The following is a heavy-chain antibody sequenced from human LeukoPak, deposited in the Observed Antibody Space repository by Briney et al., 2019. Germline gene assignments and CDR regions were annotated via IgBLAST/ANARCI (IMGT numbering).Heavy chain of an antibody. CDR2: INPNSGGT. D-gene: IGHD5-12*01. J-gene: IGHJ5*02. CDR3: ARDLVGYSGYDPRWPGFDP. CDR1: GYTFTGYY. V-gene: IGHV1-2*02. Sequence: GASVKVSCKASGYTFTGYYMHWVRQAPGQGLEWMGWINPNSGGTNYAQKFQGKVTMTRDTSISTAYMELSRLRSDDTAVYYCARDLVGYSGYDPRWPGFDPWGQGTLVTVSS.